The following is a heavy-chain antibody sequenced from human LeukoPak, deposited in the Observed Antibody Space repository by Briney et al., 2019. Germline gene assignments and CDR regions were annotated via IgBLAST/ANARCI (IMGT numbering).Heavy chain of an antibody. D-gene: IGHD5-12*01. J-gene: IGHJ4*02. CDR3: ARDRGYSGYDAFLDY. CDR2: INHSGST. Sequence: SETLSLTCAVYGGSFSGYYWSWIRQPPGKGLEWIGEINHSGSTNYNPSLKSRVTISVDTSKNQFSLKLSSVTAADTAVYYCARDRGYSGYDAFLDYWGQGTLVTVSS. V-gene: IGHV4-34*01. CDR1: GGSFSGYY.